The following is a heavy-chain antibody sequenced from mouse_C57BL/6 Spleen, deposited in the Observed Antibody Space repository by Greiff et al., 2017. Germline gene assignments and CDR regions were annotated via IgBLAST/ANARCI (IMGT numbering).Heavy chain of an antibody. CDR1: GYTFTSYG. V-gene: IGHV1-81*01. Sequence: VQLQQSGAELARPGASVKLSCKASGYTFTSYGISWVKQRTGQGLEWIGEIYPRSGNTYYNEKFKGKATLTADKSSSTAYMELRSLTSEDSAVYFCAREDIYYGNYDYFDYWGQGTTLTVSS. J-gene: IGHJ2*01. CDR3: AREDIYYGNYDYFDY. CDR2: IYPRSGNT. D-gene: IGHD2-1*01.